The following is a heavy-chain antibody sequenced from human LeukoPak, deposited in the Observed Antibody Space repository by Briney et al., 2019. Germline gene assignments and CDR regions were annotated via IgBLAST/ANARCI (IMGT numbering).Heavy chain of an antibody. CDR2: INDSGST. V-gene: IGHV4-34*01. CDR3: ARERITMVRGVISDYYYYYGMDV. Sequence: PSETLSLTCAVYGGSFSGYYWSWIRQPPGKGLEWIGEINDSGSTNYNPSLKSRVTISVDTSKNQFSLKLSSVTAADTAVYYCARERITMVRGVISDYYYYYGMDVWGQGTTVTVSS. CDR1: GGSFSGYY. J-gene: IGHJ6*02. D-gene: IGHD3-10*01.